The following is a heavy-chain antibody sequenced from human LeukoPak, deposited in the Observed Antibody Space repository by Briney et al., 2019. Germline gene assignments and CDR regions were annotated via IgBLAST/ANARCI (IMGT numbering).Heavy chain of an antibody. CDR3: ARDGDCSGGICIDY. V-gene: IGHV3-21*01. J-gene: IGHJ4*02. CDR2: ISSSSSYI. D-gene: IGHD2-15*01. CDR1: GFTFSSYS. Sequence: GGSLRLSCAASGFTFSSYSMNWVRQAPGKGLEWVSSISSSSSYIYYADSVKGRFTISRDNAKNSLYLQMNSLRAEDTAVYYCARDGDCSGGICIDYWGQGTLVTVSS.